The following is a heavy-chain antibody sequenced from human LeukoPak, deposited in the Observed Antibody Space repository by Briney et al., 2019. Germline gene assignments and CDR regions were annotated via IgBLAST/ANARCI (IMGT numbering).Heavy chain of an antibody. J-gene: IGHJ6*03. CDR3: AQRAYTYGYDLAYSYQYIDV. CDR1: GFRFSTDD. D-gene: IGHD5-18*01. CDR2: IRYDGSNK. Sequence: GGSLRLSCAASGFRFSTDDIYWVRQAPGKGLEWVAFIRYDGSNKYYADSVKGRFTISRDNSKNTLYLQMNSLRAEDTAVYYCAQRAYTYGYDLAYSYQYIDVWGRGTTVTVSS. V-gene: IGHV3-30*02.